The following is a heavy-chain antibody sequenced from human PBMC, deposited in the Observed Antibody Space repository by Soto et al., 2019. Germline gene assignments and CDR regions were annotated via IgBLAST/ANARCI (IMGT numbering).Heavy chain of an antibody. V-gene: IGHV3-48*02. CDR2: ISSSSSTI. J-gene: IGHJ6*02. CDR3: AREVQSRWDYGMDV. CDR1: GFTFSSYS. Sequence: GGSLRLSCAASGFTFSSYSMNWVRQAPGKGLEWVSYISSSSSTIYYADSVKGRFTISRDNAKNSLYLQMNSLRDEDTAVYYCAREVQSRWDYGMDVWGQGTTVTVSS. D-gene: IGHD1-1*01.